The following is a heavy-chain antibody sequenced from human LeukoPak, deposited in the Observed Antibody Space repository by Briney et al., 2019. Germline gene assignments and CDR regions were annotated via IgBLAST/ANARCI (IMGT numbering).Heavy chain of an antibody. Sequence: GGSLRLSCAASGFTVSSNYMSWVRQAPGKGLEWVSVIYSGGSTYYADSVKGRFTISRDNSKNTLYLQMNSLRAEDTAVYYCARDSYCSSTSCYKRGFDYWGQGTLVTVSS. J-gene: IGHJ4*02. CDR3: ARDSYCSSTSCYKRGFDY. V-gene: IGHV3-53*01. D-gene: IGHD2-2*02. CDR2: IYSGGST. CDR1: GFTVSSNY.